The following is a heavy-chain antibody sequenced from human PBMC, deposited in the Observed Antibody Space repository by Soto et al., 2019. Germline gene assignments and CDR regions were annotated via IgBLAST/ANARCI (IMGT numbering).Heavy chain of an antibody. CDR2: ISSSGSTI. CDR1: VFTCSSYE. V-gene: IGHV3-48*03. CDR3: ARAPYYDFWSGYYTYYYGMDV. Sequence: GSLRLSCAASVFTCSSYEMNWVRQAPGKGLEWVSYISSSGSTIYYADSVKGRFTISRDNAKNSLYLQMNSLRAEDTAVYYCARAPYYDFWSGYYTYYYGMDVWGQGTTVTVSS. D-gene: IGHD3-3*01. J-gene: IGHJ6*02.